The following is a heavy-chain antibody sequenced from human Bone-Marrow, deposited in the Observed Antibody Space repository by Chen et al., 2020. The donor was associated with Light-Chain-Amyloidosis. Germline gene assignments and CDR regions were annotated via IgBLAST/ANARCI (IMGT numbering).Heavy chain of an antibody. Sequence: EVQLEQSGPEVIKPGESLKISCKGSGYTFPNYWIGWVRQMPGKGLEWMGVIYPDDSDARYSPPFEGQVTISADKSITTAYLQWRSLKASDTAMYYCARRRDGYNFDYWGQEPWSPSP. CDR3: ARRRDGYNFDY. V-gene: IGHV5-51*01. CDR1: GYTFPNYW. CDR2: IYPDDSDA. D-gene: IGHD5-12*01. J-gene: IGHJ4*01.